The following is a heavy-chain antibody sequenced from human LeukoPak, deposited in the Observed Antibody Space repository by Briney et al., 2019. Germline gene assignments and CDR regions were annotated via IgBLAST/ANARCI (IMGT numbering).Heavy chain of an antibody. CDR1: GGSFSGYY. D-gene: IGHD6-19*01. V-gene: IGHV4-34*01. J-gene: IGHJ6*04. CDR3: ARDPHIAVAGTMNYYGMDF. CDR2: INHSRST. Sequence: SETLSLTCAVYGGSFSGYYWSWIRQPPGKGLEWIGEINHSRSTNYNPSLKSRVAISVDTSKNQFSLKLSSVTAADTAVYYCARDPHIAVAGTMNYYGMDFWGKGTTVTVSS.